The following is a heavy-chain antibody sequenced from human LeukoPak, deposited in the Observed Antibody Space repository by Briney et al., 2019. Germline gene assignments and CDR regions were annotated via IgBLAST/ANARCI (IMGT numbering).Heavy chain of an antibody. Sequence: GGSLRLSCAASGFTFSSYWIHWVRQAPGKGLLWVSRINPDGLSTSHADPVKGRFTISRDNAKNTLYLQMNSLRAEDTAVYYCAKDAAYYYMDVWGKGTTVTVSS. D-gene: IGHD2-15*01. CDR2: INPDGLST. J-gene: IGHJ6*03. CDR1: GFTFSSYW. V-gene: IGHV3-74*01. CDR3: AKDAAYYYMDV.